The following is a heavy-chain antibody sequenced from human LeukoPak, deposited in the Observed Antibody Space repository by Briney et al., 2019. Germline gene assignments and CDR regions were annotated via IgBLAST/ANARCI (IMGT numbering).Heavy chain of an antibody. J-gene: IGHJ4*02. V-gene: IGHV3-53*01. CDR1: GFTVSSNY. CDR2: IYSGGTT. CDR3: GSGRRNSGSYYVFDY. D-gene: IGHD1-26*01. Sequence: GGSLRLSCAASGFTVSSNYMSWVRQAPGKGLEWVSVIYSGGTTYYADSVKGRFTISRDNSKNTLYLQMNSLRAEDTAVYYCGSGRRNSGSYYVFDYWGQGTLATVSS.